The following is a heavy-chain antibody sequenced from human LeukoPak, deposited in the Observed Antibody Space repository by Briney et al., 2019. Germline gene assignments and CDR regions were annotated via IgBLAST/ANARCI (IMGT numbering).Heavy chain of an antibody. Sequence: SETLSLTCAVYGGSFSGYYWSWIRQPPGKGLEWIGYIYYSGSTYYNPSLKSRVTISVDTSQNQFSLKLSSVTAADTAVYYCAREEATGPFPFVFDYWGQGTLVTVSS. J-gene: IGHJ4*02. CDR2: IYYSGST. CDR3: AREEATGPFPFVFDY. D-gene: IGHD6-13*01. CDR1: GGSFSGYY. V-gene: IGHV4-34*09.